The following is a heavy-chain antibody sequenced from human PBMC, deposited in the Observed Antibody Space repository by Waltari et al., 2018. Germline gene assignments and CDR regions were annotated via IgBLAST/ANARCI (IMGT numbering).Heavy chain of an antibody. D-gene: IGHD3-10*01. V-gene: IGHV3-23*01. J-gene: IGHJ4*02. Sequence: EVQLLESGGALVQPGGSLRLSCAASGFTFSSYAMSWVRQAPGKGVEWVASNSESSGNTHYADSVRGRFTISRDNSKNTLYLQMDSLRGEDTAVYYCAKFYGSGSYNNFPDYWGQGTPVTVSS. CDR1: GFTFSSYA. CDR2: NSESSGNT. CDR3: AKFYGSGSYNNFPDY.